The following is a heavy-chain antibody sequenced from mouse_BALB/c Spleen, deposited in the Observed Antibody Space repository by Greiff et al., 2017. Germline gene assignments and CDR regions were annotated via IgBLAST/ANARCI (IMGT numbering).Heavy chain of an antibody. D-gene: IGHD2-10*02. CDR2: IRLKSNNYAT. J-gene: IGHJ1*01. CDR1: GFTFSNYW. V-gene: IGHV6-6*02. Sequence: EVKLEESGGGLVQPGGSMKLSCVASGFTFSNYWMNWVRQSPEKGLEWVAEIRLKSNNYATHYAESVKGRFTISRDDSKSSVYLQMNNLRAEDTGIYYCTRPRYGYFDVWGAGTTVTVSS. CDR3: TRPRYGYFDV.